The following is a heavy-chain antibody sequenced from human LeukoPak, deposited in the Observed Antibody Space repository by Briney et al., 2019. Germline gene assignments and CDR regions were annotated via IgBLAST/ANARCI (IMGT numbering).Heavy chain of an antibody. V-gene: IGHV3-30-3*01. CDR3: ARDLVLAAGTKEY. CDR2: TSDDGSAK. CDR1: GFTFSSYA. D-gene: IGHD2-2*01. J-gene: IGHJ4*02. Sequence: GRSLRLSCAASGFTFSSYAMHWVRQAPGKGLQWLALTSDDGSAKYYADSVKGRFTISRDNSRNTLYLQMNSLRAEDTAVYYCARDLVLAAGTKEYWGQGTLVTVSS.